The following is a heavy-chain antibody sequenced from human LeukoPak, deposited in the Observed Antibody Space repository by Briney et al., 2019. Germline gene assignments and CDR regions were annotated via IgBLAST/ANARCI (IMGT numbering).Heavy chain of an antibody. J-gene: IGHJ5*02. D-gene: IGHD6-19*01. CDR3: ARLATADWSSYSSGWYTNNWFDP. CDR1: GGSFSGYY. CDR2: INHSGST. V-gene: IGHV4-34*01. Sequence: SETLSLTCAVYGGSFSGYYWSWIRQPPGKGLEWIGEINHSGSTNYNPSLKSRVTISVDTSKNQFSLKLSSVTAADTAVYYCARLATADWSSYSSGWYTNNWFDPWGQGTLVTVSS.